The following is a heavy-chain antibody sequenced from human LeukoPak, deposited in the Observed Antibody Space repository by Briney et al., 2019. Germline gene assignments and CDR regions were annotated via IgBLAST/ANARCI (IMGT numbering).Heavy chain of an antibody. D-gene: IGHD5-12*01. J-gene: IGHJ4*02. V-gene: IGHV3-23*01. CDR3: ARIRYRDSSFDY. Sequence: GGSLRLSCAASGFTFSSYAMSWVRQAPGKGLEWVSAISGSGGSTYYADSVKGRFTISRDNAKNSVYLQVNSLRVEDTAVYHCARIRYRDSSFDYWGQGTLVTVSS. CDR1: GFTFSSYA. CDR2: ISGSGGST.